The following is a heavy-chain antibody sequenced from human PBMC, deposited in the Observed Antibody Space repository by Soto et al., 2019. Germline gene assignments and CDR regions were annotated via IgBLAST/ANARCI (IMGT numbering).Heavy chain of an antibody. CDR2: ISGSGGST. Sequence: EVQMLESGGGLVQPGGSLRLSGAASGFTFSSYAMSWVRQAPGKGLDWVSAISGSGGSTYYADSVKGRFTISRDNSKNKLYLQMNSLRAEDTAVYYCAKGGVAVAGITFSSWGQGTLVTVSS. CDR3: AKGGVAVAGITFSS. V-gene: IGHV3-23*01. D-gene: IGHD6-19*01. J-gene: IGHJ4*02. CDR1: GFTFSSYA.